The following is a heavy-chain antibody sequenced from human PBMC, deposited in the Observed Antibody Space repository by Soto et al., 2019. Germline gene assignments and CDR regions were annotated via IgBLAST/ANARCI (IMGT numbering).Heavy chain of an antibody. Sequence: PSETLSLTCTVSGGSISSGGYSWSWIRQSPEKGLEWLGCIYPTGSTYYHPSLKSRVTISIDTSRNQFSLNLTSVTAAGTAVYYCARDSTRAYSTYYDSSGSFDYWGQGTLVTVSS. D-gene: IGHD3-22*01. CDR2: IYPTGST. CDR3: ARDSTRAYSTYYDSSGSFDY. CDR1: GGSISSGGYS. J-gene: IGHJ4*02. V-gene: IGHV4-30-2*06.